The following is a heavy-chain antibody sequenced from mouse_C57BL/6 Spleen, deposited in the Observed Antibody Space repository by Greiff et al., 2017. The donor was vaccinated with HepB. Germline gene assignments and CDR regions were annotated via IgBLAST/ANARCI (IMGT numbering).Heavy chain of an antibody. J-gene: IGHJ3*01. CDR2: INPYNGGT. V-gene: IGHV1-19*01. D-gene: IGHD2-4*01. CDR1: GYTFTDYY. CDR3: ARSNYDYDGGFAY. Sequence: VQLQQSGPVLVKPGASVKMSCKASGYTFTDYYMNWVKQSHGKSLEWIGVINPYNGGTSYNQKFKGKATLTVDKSSSTAYMELNSLTSEDSAVYYCARSNYDYDGGFAYWGQGTLVTVSA.